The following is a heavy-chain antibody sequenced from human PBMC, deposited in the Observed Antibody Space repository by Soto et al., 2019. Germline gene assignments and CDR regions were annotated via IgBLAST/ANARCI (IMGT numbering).Heavy chain of an antibody. D-gene: IGHD6-19*01. CDR3: STGYSSGWYFY. J-gene: IGHJ4*02. V-gene: IGHV5-10-1*01. CDR2: IDPSDSYT. Sequence: GESLKIFCKGSGYSFTSYWISWVRQMPGKGLGWMGRIDPSDSYTNYSPSFQGHVTISADKSISTAYLQRNSLKASDTAMYYCSTGYSSGWYFYWGQGTLVTVSS. CDR1: GYSFTSYW.